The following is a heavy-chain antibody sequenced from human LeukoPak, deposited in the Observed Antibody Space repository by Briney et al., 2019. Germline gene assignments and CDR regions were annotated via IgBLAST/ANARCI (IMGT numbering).Heavy chain of an antibody. CDR3: ASGPLPFDWLLRHYYYYYMDV. V-gene: IGHV1-69*06. CDR2: IIPIFGTA. J-gene: IGHJ6*03. Sequence: GASVKVSCKASGGTFSSYAISWVRQAPGQGLEWMGGIIPIFGTANYAQKFQGRVTITADKSTSTAYMELSSLRSEDTAVYYCASGPLPFDWLLRHYYYYYMDVWGKGTTVTVSS. CDR1: GGTFSSYA. D-gene: IGHD3-9*01.